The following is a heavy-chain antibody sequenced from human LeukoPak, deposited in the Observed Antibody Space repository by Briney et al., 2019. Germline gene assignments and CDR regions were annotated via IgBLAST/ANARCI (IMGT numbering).Heavy chain of an antibody. J-gene: IGHJ4*02. CDR1: VFTFSSYA. CDR3: AKSVSGWSASDY. D-gene: IGHD6-19*01. V-gene: IGHV3-23*01. CDR2: ISGSGGST. Sequence: PGGCLRLSCAASVFTFSSYAMSWVRQAPWKGLECVSAISGSGGSTYYADSVKGRFTISRDNSKNTLYLQMNSLRAEDTAVYYCAKSVSGWSASDYWGRGTLVTVSS.